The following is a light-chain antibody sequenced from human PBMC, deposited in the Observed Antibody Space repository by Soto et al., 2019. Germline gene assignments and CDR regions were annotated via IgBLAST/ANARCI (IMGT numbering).Light chain of an antibody. V-gene: IGKV4-1*01. CDR2: WAS. CDR1: QSVLYSSNNKNY. CDR3: QQYYTIPWT. Sequence: DIVMTESPDSLAVSLGERPTINCKPSQSVLYSSNNKNYLDWYQQKPGQPPKLLIYWASTRESGVPDRFSGSGSGTDFTLTISSLQAEDVAVYYCQQYYTIPWTFGQGTKVEIK. J-gene: IGKJ1*01.